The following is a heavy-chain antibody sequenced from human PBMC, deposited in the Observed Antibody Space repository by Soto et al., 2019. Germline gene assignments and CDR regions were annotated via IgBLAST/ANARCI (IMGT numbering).Heavy chain of an antibody. J-gene: IGHJ4*02. CDR1: GFTFSSYW. CDR3: ARVAYVDESFDY. CDR2: TKPDGSEK. D-gene: IGHD2-21*01. Sequence: EVHLVESGGGLVQPGGSLRLSCAASGFTFSSYWMTWVRQAPGKGLEWVANTKPDGSEKNYVGSVKGRFPISRDNAKNSLFLQMDSLRAEDTAVYYCARVAYVDESFDYWGQGTLVTVSS. V-gene: IGHV3-7*01.